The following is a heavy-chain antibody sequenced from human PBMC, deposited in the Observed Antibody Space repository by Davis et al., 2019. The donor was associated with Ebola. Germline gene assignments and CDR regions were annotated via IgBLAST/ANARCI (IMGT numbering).Heavy chain of an antibody. CDR1: GFTFSTYN. D-gene: IGHD3-10*02. J-gene: IGHJ4*02. CDR2: ISSSSGTI. CDR3: ARVVLYSVHY. V-gene: IGHV3-48*04. Sequence: GESLKISCAASGFTFSTYNMNWVRQAPGKGLEWVSYISSSSGTIYYADSVKGRFTISRDNAKNSLYLQMNSLRAEDTAVYYCARVVLYSVHYWGQGTLVTVSS.